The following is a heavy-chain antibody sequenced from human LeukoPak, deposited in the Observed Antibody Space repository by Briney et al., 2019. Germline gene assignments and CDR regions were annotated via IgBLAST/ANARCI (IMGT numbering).Heavy chain of an antibody. J-gene: IGHJ6*02. D-gene: IGHD2-2*01. CDR2: ISAYNGNT. CDR1: GYTFTSYG. Sequence: ASVKVSCKASGYTFTSYGISWVRQAPGQGLEWMGWISAYNGNTNYAQKLQGRVTMTTDTSTSTAYMELRSLRSDDTAVYYCARVAIGYCSSTSCHPGGIDVWGQGTTVTVSS. V-gene: IGHV1-18*01. CDR3: ARVAIGYCSSTSCHPGGIDV.